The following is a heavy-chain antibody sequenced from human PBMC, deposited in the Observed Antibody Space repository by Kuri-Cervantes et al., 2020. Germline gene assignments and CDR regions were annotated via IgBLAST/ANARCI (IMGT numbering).Heavy chain of an antibody. J-gene: IGHJ5*02. CDR2: IYPGDSDT. Sequence: GGSLRLSCKGSGYSFTSYWIGWVRQMPGKGLEWMGIIYPGDSDTRYSPSFQGQVTISADKSISTAYLQWSSLKASDTAMYYCARSNCSSTSCYLNWFDPWGQGTLVTVSS. V-gene: IGHV5-51*01. CDR1: GYSFTSYW. CDR3: ARSNCSSTSCYLNWFDP. D-gene: IGHD2-2*01.